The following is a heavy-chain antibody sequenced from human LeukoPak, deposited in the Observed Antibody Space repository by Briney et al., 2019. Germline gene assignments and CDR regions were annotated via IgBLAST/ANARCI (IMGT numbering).Heavy chain of an antibody. CDR2: IYYSGST. V-gene: IGHV4-59*01. J-gene: IGHJ4*02. CDR3: ARVLSTIAARPFDY. Sequence: SETLSLTCTVPGGSISSYYWSWIRQPPGKGLEWIGYIYYSGSTNFNPALKSRVTISVDTSKKQFSLKLTSVTAADTAVYYCARVLSTIAARPFDYWGQGALVTVSS. D-gene: IGHD6-6*01. CDR1: GGSISSYY.